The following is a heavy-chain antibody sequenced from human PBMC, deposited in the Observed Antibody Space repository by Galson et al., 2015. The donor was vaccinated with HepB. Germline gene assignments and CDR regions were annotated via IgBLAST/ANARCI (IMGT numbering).Heavy chain of an antibody. CDR3: ASTAGSYYKTGMDV. V-gene: IGHV3-30*02. D-gene: IGHD3-10*01. CDR2: IRYDGSNK. Sequence: SLRLSCAASGFTFSSYGMHWVRQAPGKGLEWVAFIRYDGSNKYYADSVKGRFTISRDNSKNTLYLQMNSLRAEDTAVYYCASTAGSYYKTGMDVWGQGTTVTVSS. CDR1: GFTFSSYG. J-gene: IGHJ6*02.